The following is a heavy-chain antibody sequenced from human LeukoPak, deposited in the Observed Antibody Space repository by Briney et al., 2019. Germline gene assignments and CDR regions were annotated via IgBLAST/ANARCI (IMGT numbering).Heavy chain of an antibody. CDR2: IIPILGIA. Sequence: SVTVSCKASGGTFSSYAISWVRQAPGQGLEWMGRIIPILGIANYAQKFQGRVTITADKSTSTAYMELSSLRSEDTAVYYCARGMIHCSSTSCYEDYYYGMDVWGQGTTVTVSS. CDR3: ARGMIHCSSTSCYEDYYYGMDV. D-gene: IGHD2-2*01. J-gene: IGHJ6*02. CDR1: GGTFSSYA. V-gene: IGHV1-69*04.